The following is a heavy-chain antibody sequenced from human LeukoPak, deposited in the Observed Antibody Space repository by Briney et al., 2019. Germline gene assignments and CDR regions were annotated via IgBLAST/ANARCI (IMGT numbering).Heavy chain of an antibody. Sequence: PGGSLRLSCAASGFTFSSYAMTWVRQAPGKGLEWVSAISGSDGSTYYADSVKGRFTISRDNSKNTLYLRMNSLRAEDTAVYYCVKGHHYGSGSYWVWGQGTLVTVSS. J-gene: IGHJ4*02. CDR2: ISGSDGST. V-gene: IGHV3-23*01. CDR1: GFTFSSYA. D-gene: IGHD3-10*01. CDR3: VKGHHYGSGSYWV.